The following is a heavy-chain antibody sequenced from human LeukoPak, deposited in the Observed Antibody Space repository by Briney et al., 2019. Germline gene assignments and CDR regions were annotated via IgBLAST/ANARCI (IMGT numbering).Heavy chain of an antibody. V-gene: IGHV3-9*01. CDR3: ARVSGPH. CDR2: ISWNSGSI. CDR1: GFTFDDYA. Sequence: GGSLRLSCAASGFTFDDYAMHWVRQAPGKGLEWVSGISWNSGSIGYADSVKGRFTISRDNAKNSLYLQMNSLRAEDTAVYYCARVSGPHWGQGTLVTVSS. J-gene: IGHJ4*02.